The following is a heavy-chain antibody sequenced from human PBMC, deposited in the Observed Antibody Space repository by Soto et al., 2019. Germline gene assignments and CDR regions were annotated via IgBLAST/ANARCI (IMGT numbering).Heavy chain of an antibody. CDR3: ARGGGPCVWFNEF. J-gene: IGHJ4*02. CDR1: GGLFSSFA. Sequence: QEQLVQSGPEVKKPGSSVKVSCKVSGGLFSSFAISWVRQAPGQGLEWLGGIIPVFGTTNYAEKFQDRVTITADESTNTAYMELSSLTSGDTAMYYCARGGGPCVWFNEFWGQGNLVTVSS. D-gene: IGHD3-16*01. CDR2: IIPVFGTT. V-gene: IGHV1-69*01.